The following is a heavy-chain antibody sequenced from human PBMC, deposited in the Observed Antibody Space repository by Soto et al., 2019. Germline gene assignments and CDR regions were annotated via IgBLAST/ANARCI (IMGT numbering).Heavy chain of an antibody. Sequence: QLVQSGAEVKKPGSSVRVSCKASGGIFNNYSVNWVRQAPGQGLKWMGGIIAVFNLIKYGLKFQDRLAISADQSTNTAYMDPSSLRSHDPAVYYCAIGFSAVVGFFFGMDVWGQGTTVIVSS. V-gene: IGHV1-69*17. CDR2: IIAVFNLI. CDR1: GGIFNNYS. CDR3: AIGFSAVVGFFFGMDV. J-gene: IGHJ6*02. D-gene: IGHD3-3*01.